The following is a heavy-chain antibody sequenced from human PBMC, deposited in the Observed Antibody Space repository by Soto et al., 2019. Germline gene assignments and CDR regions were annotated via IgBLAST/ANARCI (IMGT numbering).Heavy chain of an antibody. CDR1: GGSIISSNW. D-gene: IGHD5-12*01. CDR3: ARGGGDGYNFGAFDI. CDR2: IYHSGST. V-gene: IGHV4-4*02. J-gene: IGHJ3*02. Sequence: SETLSLTCAVSGGSIISSNWWSWVRQPPGKGLEWIGEIYHSGSTNYNPSLKSRVTISVDKSKNQFSLKLSSVTAADTAVYYCARGGGDGYNFGAFDIWGQGTMVTVSS.